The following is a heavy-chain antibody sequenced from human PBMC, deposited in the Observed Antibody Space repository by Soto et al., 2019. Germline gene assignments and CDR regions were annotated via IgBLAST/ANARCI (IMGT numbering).Heavy chain of an antibody. D-gene: IGHD3-22*01. CDR2: IYYSGST. CDR1: GGSISSSSYY. CDR3: ARLVYDSSGYRPG. Sequence: QLQLQESGPGLVKPSETLSLTCTVSGGSISSSSYYWGWIRQPPGKGLEWIGSIYYSGSTYYNPFLKRRVTISVGKANNHSSLKLSSVTAADTAVYYCARLVYDSSGYRPGWGQGTQVTVSS. J-gene: IGHJ4*02. V-gene: IGHV4-39*02.